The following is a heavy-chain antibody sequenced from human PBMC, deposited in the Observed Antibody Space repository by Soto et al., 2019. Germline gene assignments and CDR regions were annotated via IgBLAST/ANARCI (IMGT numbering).Heavy chain of an antibody. CDR3: ARIAPRIAVAGPFDY. CDR2: IYPGDSDT. D-gene: IGHD6-19*01. J-gene: IGHJ4*02. V-gene: IGHV5-51*01. CDR1: GYSFTSYW. Sequence: GESLKISCKSSGYSFTSYWIGWVRQMPGKGLEWMGIIYPGDSDTRYSPSFQGQVTISADKSISTAYLQWSSLKASDTAMYYCARIAPRIAVAGPFDYWGQGTLVTVSS.